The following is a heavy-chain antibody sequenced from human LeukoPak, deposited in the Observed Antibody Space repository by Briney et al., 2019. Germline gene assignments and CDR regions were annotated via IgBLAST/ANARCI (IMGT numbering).Heavy chain of an antibody. J-gene: IGHJ4*02. Sequence: GSSVKVSCKASGGTFSSYVISWVRQAPGQGLEWMGAIIPIFGTANYAQRFQGRVTITADESTSTAYMDLRSLRSDDTAVYYCARERSGWFFSNWGQGTLVTVSS. CDR1: GGTFSSYV. CDR2: IIPIFGTA. CDR3: ARERSGWFFSN. D-gene: IGHD6-19*01. V-gene: IGHV1-69*01.